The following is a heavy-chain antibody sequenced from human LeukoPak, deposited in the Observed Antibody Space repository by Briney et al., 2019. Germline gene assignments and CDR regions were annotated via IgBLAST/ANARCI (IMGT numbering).Heavy chain of an antibody. D-gene: IGHD6-13*01. CDR3: ARRSGYSSSWYFDY. Sequence: GGSLRLSCAASGFTFDDYAMHWVRQAPGKGLEGGSGISWNSGSIGYADSVKGRFTISRDNAKNSLYLQMNSLRAEDTALYYCARRSGYSSSWYFDYWGQGTLVTVSS. CDR1: GFTFDDYA. CDR2: ISWNSGSI. V-gene: IGHV3-9*01. J-gene: IGHJ4*02.